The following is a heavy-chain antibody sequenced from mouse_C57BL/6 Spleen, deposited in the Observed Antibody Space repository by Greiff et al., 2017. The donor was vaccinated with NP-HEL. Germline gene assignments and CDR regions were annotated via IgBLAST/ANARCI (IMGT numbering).Heavy chain of an antibody. CDR3: TTYGISWYFDV. CDR2: ISSGGDYI. CDR1: GFTFSSYA. V-gene: IGHV5-9-1*02. Sequence: DVMLVESGEGLVKPGGSLKLSCAASGFTFSSYAMSWVRQTPEKRLEWVAYISSGGDYIYYADTVKGRFTISRDNARNTLYLQMSSLQSEDTAMYYCTTYGISWYFDVWGTGTTVTVSS. J-gene: IGHJ1*03. D-gene: IGHD2-10*02.